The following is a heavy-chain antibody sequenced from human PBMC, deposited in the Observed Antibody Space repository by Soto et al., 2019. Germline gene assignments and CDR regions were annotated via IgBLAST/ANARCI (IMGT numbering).Heavy chain of an antibody. CDR1: GGSITNHY. Sequence: QVQLHESGPRLVTPSETLALTCSLSGGSITNHYWSWIRKPPGKGLEFIGRVYPSGRSHYNPSLQSRVTMPVDTSKHQFYLKLNSVTAADTAMYYCARDYDVNTALDYWYFDLWGRGTLVTVSS. V-gene: IGHV4-4*07. CDR2: VYPSGRS. J-gene: IGHJ2*01. CDR3: ARDYDVNTALDYWYFDL. D-gene: IGHD5-18*01.